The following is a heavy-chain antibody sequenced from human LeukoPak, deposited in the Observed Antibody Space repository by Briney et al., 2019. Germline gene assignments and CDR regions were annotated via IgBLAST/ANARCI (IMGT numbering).Heavy chain of an antibody. CDR3: AKVDTAMVPYFDY. J-gene: IGHJ4*02. CDR2: TSDSGGNT. V-gene: IGHV3-23*01. Sequence: PGGSLRLSCAASGFTFSSYAMSWVRQAPGKGLEWVSATSDSGGNTYYADSVKGRFTISRDNSKNTLYLQMNSLRAEDTAVYYCAKVDTAMVPYFDYWGQGTLVTVSS. CDR1: GFTFSSYA. D-gene: IGHD5-18*01.